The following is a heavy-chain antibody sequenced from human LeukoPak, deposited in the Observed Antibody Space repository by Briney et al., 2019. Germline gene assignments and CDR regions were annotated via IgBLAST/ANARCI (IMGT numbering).Heavy chain of an antibody. CDR2: IHPNSGGT. J-gene: IGHJ4*02. CDR3: GRKSAARKTSEFDY. Sequence: ASVKVSCKSSGYTFTDYYMNWVRQAPGQGLEWMGWIHPNSGGTNYAQKFQGRVTMTRDTSISTAYMELSRLTFDDTAVYYCGRKSAARKTSEFDYWGQGTLVTVSS. V-gene: IGHV1-2*02. D-gene: IGHD6-6*01. CDR1: GYTFTDYY.